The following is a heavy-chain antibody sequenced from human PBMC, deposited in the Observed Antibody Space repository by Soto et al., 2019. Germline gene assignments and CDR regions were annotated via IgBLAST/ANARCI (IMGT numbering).Heavy chain of an antibody. CDR2: MNPNSGNT. CDR1: GYTFTSYD. V-gene: IGHV1-8*01. CDR3: AINTVGWLRLSGYIWFDP. D-gene: IGHD5-12*01. Sequence: ASVKVSCKASGYTFTSYDINWVRQATGQGLEWMGWMNPNSGNTGYAQKFQGRVTMTRNTSISTAYMELSSLRSEDTAVYYCAINTVGWLRLSGYIWFDPWGQGTLVTVSS. J-gene: IGHJ5*02.